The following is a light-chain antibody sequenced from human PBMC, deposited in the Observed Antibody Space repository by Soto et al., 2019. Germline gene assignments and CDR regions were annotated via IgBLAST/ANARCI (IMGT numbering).Light chain of an antibody. CDR1: QSISSY. CDR3: QQGYSTPIT. Sequence: DIQMTQSPSSLSASVGDRVTITCRASQSISSYLNWYQQKPGKAPKLLIYAASSLQSGVPSRFNGSGSGTDFTLTISSLQPEDFATYYCQQGYSTPITFGQGTRLEIK. CDR2: AAS. V-gene: IGKV1-39*01. J-gene: IGKJ5*01.